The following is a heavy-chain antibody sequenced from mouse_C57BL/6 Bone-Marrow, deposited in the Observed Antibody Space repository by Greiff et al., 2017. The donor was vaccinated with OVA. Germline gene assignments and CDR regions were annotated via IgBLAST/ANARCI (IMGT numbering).Heavy chain of an antibody. Sequence: QVQLQQPGAELVKPGASVKLSCKASGYTFTSYWIQWVKQRPGQGLEWIGEIDPSDSYTNYNQKVKGKATLTVDTSSSTAYMQLSSLTSEDSAVYYCARNRGLTGRDYWGQGTTLTVSS. CDR2: IDPSDSYT. CDR3: ARNRGLTGRDY. V-gene: IGHV1-50*01. D-gene: IGHD4-1*01. J-gene: IGHJ2*01. CDR1: GYTFTSYW.